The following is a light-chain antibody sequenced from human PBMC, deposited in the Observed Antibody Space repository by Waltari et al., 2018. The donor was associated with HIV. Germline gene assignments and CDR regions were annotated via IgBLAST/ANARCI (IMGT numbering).Light chain of an antibody. V-gene: IGLV2-23*01. J-gene: IGLJ3*02. CDR3: CSYAGTNWV. CDR2: EGS. Sequence: QSALTQPASVSGSPGQSITISYTGTSSDVGSYNIVSWYQQHPGKAPKLMIYEGSKRPSGVSNRFSGSKSGNTASLTISGLQAEDEADYYCCSYAGTNWVFGGGTKLTVL. CDR1: SSDVGSYNI.